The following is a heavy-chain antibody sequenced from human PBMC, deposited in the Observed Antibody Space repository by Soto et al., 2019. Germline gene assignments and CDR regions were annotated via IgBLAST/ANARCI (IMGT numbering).Heavy chain of an antibody. CDR3: ATPYCSSTSCYDAYYYYYGMDV. D-gene: IGHD2-2*01. CDR2: ISGSGGST. CDR1: GFTFSSYA. V-gene: IGHV3-23*01. J-gene: IGHJ6*02. Sequence: EVQLLESGGGLVQPGGSLRLSCAASGFTFSSYAMSWVRQAPGKGLEWVSAISGSGGSTYYADSVKGRLTISRDNSKNTLYLQMNSLRAEDTAVYYCATPYCSSTSCYDAYYYYYGMDVWGQGTTVTVSS.